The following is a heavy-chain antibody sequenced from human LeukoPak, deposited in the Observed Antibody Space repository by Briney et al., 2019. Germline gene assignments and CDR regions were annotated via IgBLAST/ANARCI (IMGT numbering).Heavy chain of an antibody. J-gene: IGHJ6*02. CDR3: ARETRGGYSYGYYYYYGMDV. D-gene: IGHD5-18*01. CDR2: INHSGST. V-gene: IGHV4-34*01. Sequence: SETLSLTCAVYGGSFSGYYWSWIRQPPGMGLEWIGEINHSGSTNYNPSLKSRVTISVDTSKNQFSLKLSSVTAADTAVYYCARETRGGYSYGYYYYYGMDVWGQGTTVTVSS. CDR1: GGSFSGYY.